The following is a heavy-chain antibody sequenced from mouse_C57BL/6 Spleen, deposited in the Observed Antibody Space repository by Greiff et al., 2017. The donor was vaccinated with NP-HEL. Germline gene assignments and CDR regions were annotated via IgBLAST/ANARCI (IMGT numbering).Heavy chain of an antibody. CDR1: GYTFTDYY. Sequence: EVQLQQSGPELVKPGASVKISCKASGYTFTDYYMNWVKQSHGKSLEWIGDINPNNGGTSYNQKFKGKATLTVDKSSSTAYMELRSLTSEDSAVYYCARNGIYYYGSSPYYYAMDYWGQGTSVTVSS. J-gene: IGHJ4*01. CDR3: ARNGIYYYGSSPYYYAMDY. D-gene: IGHD1-1*01. V-gene: IGHV1-26*01. CDR2: INPNNGGT.